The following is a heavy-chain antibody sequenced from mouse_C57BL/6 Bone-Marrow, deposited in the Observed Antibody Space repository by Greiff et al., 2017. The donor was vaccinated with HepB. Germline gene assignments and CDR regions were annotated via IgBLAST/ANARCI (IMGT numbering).Heavy chain of an antibody. CDR2: IDPSDSYT. J-gene: IGHJ2*01. V-gene: IGHV1-59*01. CDR3: ARSLYDYYFDY. Sequence: QVQLQQSGAELVRPGTSVKLSCKASGYTFTSYWMHWVKQRPGQGLEWIGVIDPSDSYTNYNQKFKGKATLTVDTSSSTAYMQLSSLTSEDSAVYYCARSLYDYYFDYWGQGTTLTVSS. CDR1: GYTFTSYW. D-gene: IGHD2-3*01.